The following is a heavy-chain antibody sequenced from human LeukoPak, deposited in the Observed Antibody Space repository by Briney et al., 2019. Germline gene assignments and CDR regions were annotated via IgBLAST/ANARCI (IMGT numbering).Heavy chain of an antibody. D-gene: IGHD6-19*01. Sequence: PGGSLRLSCAASGFTFSSYAMGWVRQAPGKGLEWVSAISGSGGSTYYADSVKGRFTISRDNSKNTLYLQMNSLRAEDTAVYYCAKEGPVAGTWDRDLIDYWGQGTLVTVSS. J-gene: IGHJ4*02. CDR1: GFTFSSYA. CDR3: AKEGPVAGTWDRDLIDY. CDR2: ISGSGGST. V-gene: IGHV3-23*01.